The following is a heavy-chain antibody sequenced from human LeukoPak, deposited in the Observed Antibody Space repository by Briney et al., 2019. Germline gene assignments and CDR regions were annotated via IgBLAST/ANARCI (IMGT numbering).Heavy chain of an antibody. D-gene: IGHD3-22*01. V-gene: IGHV3-48*03. J-gene: IGHJ4*02. Sequence: PGGSLRLSCAASGFTFSSYEMNWVRQAPGKGLEWVSYISSSGSTIYYADSVKGRFTISRDNAKNSLYLQMNSLRAEDTAVYYCAKRSSSGYYFDYWGQGTLVTVAS. CDR2: ISSSGSTI. CDR3: AKRSSSGYYFDY. CDR1: GFTFSSYE.